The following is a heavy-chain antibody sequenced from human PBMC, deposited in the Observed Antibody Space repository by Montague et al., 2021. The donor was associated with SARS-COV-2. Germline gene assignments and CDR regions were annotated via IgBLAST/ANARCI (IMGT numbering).Heavy chain of an antibody. D-gene: IGHD3-3*01. CDR2: IYYSGST. Sequence: ETLSLTCTVSGGSISSSSYYWGWIRQPPGKGLEWIGSIYYSGSTYYNPSLKSRVTISVDTSKNQFSLKLSSVTAADTAVYYCARQMGQSSIFGVVIQYYFDYWGQGTLVTVSS. V-gene: IGHV4-39*01. CDR3: ARQMGQSSIFGVVIQYYFDY. J-gene: IGHJ4*02. CDR1: GGSISSSSYY.